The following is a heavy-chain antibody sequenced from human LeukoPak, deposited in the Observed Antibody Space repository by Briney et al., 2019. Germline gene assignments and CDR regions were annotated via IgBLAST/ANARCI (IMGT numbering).Heavy chain of an antibody. CDR2: IIPILGIA. CDR1: GYTFTSYG. D-gene: IGHD2-2*01. V-gene: IGHV1-69*04. CDR3: AREVCSSTSCYHWVCDY. Sequence: ASVKVSCKASGYTFTSYGISWVRQAPGQGLEWMGRIIPILGIANYAQKFQGRVTITADKSTSTAYMELSSLRSEDTAVYYCAREVCSSTSCYHWVCDYWGQGTLVTVSS. J-gene: IGHJ4*02.